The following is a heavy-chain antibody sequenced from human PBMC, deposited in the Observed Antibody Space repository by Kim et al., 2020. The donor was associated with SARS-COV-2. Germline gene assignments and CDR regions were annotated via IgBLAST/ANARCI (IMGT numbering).Heavy chain of an antibody. Sequence: ASVKVSCKASGYTFTSYAMHWVRQAPGQRLEWMGWINAGNGNTKYSQKFQGRVTITRDTSASTAYMELSSLRSEDTAVYYCARDRGDTAFVPHLLYRPPIYGMDGWGQGTTVTVSS. CDR2: INAGNGNT. V-gene: IGHV1-3*01. J-gene: IGHJ6*02. CDR3: ARDRGDTAFVPHLLYRPPIYGMDG. D-gene: IGHD5-18*01. CDR1: GYTFTSYA.